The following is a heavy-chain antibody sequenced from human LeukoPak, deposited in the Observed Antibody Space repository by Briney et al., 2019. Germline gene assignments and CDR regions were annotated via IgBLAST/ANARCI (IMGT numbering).Heavy chain of an antibody. CDR3: ARARDSSWDY. V-gene: IGHV3-7*03. CDR2: IKDDGSKK. CDR1: GFSFSSYW. D-gene: IGHD6-13*01. Sequence: PGGSLRLSCAASGFSFSSYWMSWVRQAPGKGLEWVANIKDDGSKKYYVDSVKGRFTISRDDAKNSLYLQMNSLRAEDTAVYYCARARDSSWDYWGQGTLVTVSS. J-gene: IGHJ4*02.